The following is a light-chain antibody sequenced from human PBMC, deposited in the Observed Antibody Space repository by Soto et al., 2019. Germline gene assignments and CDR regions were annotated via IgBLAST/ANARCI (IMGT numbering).Light chain of an antibody. V-gene: IGLV2-11*01. CDR1: SSDVGGYDF. CDR2: DVN. CDR3: CSYAGSSTYV. J-gene: IGLJ1*01. Sequence: QSALTQPRSVSGSPGQSVTISCTGTSSDVGGYDFVSWYQQHPGKAPKLMIYDVNKWPSGVPDRFSGSKSGNTASLTISGLQAEDEADYYCCSYAGSSTYVFGTGTKLTVL.